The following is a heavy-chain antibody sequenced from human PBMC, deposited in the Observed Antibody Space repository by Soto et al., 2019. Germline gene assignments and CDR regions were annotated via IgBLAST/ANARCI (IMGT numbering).Heavy chain of an antibody. CDR1: GFTYIRYG. J-gene: IGHJ5*02. Sequence: PGGSLRLSCAASGFTYIRYGMHWVRQAPGKGLEWVAAIHYDGSKEYYGDSMKGRLSISRDNSKNTQDLQMNSLTVEDTAVYYCAREGFYAGIDAWAQGTLVTVSS. CDR2: IHYDGSKE. D-gene: IGHD3-10*01. CDR3: AREGFYAGIDA. V-gene: IGHV3-33*01.